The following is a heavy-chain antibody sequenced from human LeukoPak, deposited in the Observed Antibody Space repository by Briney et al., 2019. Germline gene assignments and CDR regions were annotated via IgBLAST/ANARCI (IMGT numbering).Heavy chain of an antibody. D-gene: IGHD3-10*01. V-gene: IGHV4-34*01. CDR3: ARTLPPYHCGSGSFIDY. CDR2: INHSGST. Sequence: PSETLSLTCAVYGGSFSGYYWSWIRQPPGKGLEWIGEINHSGSTNYNPSLKSRVTISVDTSKNQFSLKLSSVTAADTAVYYCARTLPPYHCGSGSFIDYWGQGTLVT. CDR1: GGSFSGYY. J-gene: IGHJ4*02.